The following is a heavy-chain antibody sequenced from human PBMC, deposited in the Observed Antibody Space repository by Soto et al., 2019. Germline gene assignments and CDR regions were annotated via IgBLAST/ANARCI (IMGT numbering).Heavy chain of an antibody. CDR2: ISYDGSNK. Sequence: PGGSLRLSCAASGFTFSSYGMHWVHQAPGKGLEWVAVISYDGSNKYFADSVKGRFTISRDNSKNTLYLQMNSLRAEDTAVYYCAKDLDACSGGSCYSLLDYWGQGTLVTVSS. J-gene: IGHJ4*02. D-gene: IGHD2-15*01. V-gene: IGHV3-30*18. CDR3: AKDLDACSGGSCYSLLDY. CDR1: GFTFSSYG.